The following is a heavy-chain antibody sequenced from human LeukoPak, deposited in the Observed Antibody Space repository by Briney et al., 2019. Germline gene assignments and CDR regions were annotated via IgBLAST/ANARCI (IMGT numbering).Heavy chain of an antibody. D-gene: IGHD3-10*01. CDR2: IYTSGST. CDR3: AILWFGELSGYYYYMDV. CDR1: GGSISSGSYY. Sequence: TLSLTCTVSGGSISSGSYYWSWIRQPAGKGLEWIGRIYTSGSTNYNPSLKSRVTISVDTSKNQFSLKLSSVTAADTAVYYCAILWFGELSGYYYYMDVWGKGTTVTVSS. J-gene: IGHJ6*03. V-gene: IGHV4-61*02.